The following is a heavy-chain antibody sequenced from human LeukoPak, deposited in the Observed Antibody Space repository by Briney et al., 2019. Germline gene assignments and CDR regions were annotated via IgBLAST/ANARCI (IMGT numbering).Heavy chain of an antibody. CDR1: GYTLTELS. CDR2: FDPEDGET. Sequence: ASVKVSCKVSGYTLTELSMHWVRQAPGKGLEWMGGFDPEDGETIYAQKFQGRVTMTEDTSTDTAYMELSSLRSEDTAVYYCAIGRGEIGTVVTPEFNYWGQGTLVTVSS. CDR3: AIGRGEIGTVVTPEFNY. J-gene: IGHJ4*02. V-gene: IGHV1-24*01. D-gene: IGHD4-23*01.